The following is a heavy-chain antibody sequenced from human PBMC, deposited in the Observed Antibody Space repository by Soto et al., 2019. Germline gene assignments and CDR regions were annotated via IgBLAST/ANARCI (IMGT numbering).Heavy chain of an antibody. CDR1: GGSISSSSYY. CDR3: ASPKIAFYNWFDP. CDR2: IYYSGST. J-gene: IGHJ5*02. Sequence: QLQLQESGPGLVKPSETLSLTCTVSGGSISSSSYYWGWIRQPPGKGLEWIGSIYYSGSTYYNPSLTSRVTTSVHTSKNQFSLKLSSVTAADTAVYYCASPKIAFYNWFDPWGQGTLVTVSS. V-gene: IGHV4-39*01. D-gene: IGHD3-3*02.